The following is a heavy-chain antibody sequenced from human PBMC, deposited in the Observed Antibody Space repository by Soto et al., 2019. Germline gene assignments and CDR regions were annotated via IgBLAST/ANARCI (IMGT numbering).Heavy chain of an antibody. CDR3: ARDIRYSSPLGSMGGMDV. V-gene: IGHV3-7*01. CDR2: IKQDGSEK. J-gene: IGHJ6*01. D-gene: IGHD6-13*01. Sequence: PGGSLQLCCVASVFTFSIYWMSWVRQAPGKGLEWVANIKQDGSEKYYVDSVKGRFTISRDNAKNSLYLQMNRLRAEDTAVYYCARDIRYSSPLGSMGGMDVWGHGTTVTVSS. CDR1: VFTFSIYW.